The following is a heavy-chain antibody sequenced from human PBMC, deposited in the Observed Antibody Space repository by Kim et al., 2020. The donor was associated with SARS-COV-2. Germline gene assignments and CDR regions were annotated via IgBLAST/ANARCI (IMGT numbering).Heavy chain of an antibody. V-gene: IGHV4-39*01. CDR1: GGSISSSSYY. Sequence: SETLSLTCTVSGGSISSSSYYWGWIRQPPGKGLEWLGSIYYSGSTYYNPSLKSPITISVATSKNQFSLKPSSVTAADTAVYYCASLQGGRDDDYWGQGTLVTVSS. CDR2: IYYSGST. J-gene: IGHJ4*02. CDR3: ASLQGGRDDDY.